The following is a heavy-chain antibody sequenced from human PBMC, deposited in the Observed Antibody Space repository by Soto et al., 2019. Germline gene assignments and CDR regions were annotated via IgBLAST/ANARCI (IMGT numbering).Heavy chain of an antibody. Sequence: PGGSLRLSCAASGFTFSSYAMTWVRQAPGQGLEWVSTVTASGGSTYYADSVKGRFTISRDKSQNTLYLQMNNLRVEDTAVYYCAKDLRRGLNYFDYWGQGALVTVS. CDR3: AKDLRRGLNYFDY. J-gene: IGHJ4*02. V-gene: IGHV3-23*01. CDR1: GFTFSSYA. D-gene: IGHD5-12*01. CDR2: VTASGGST.